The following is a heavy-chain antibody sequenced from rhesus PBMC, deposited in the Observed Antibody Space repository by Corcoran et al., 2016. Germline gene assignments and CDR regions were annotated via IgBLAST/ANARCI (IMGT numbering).Heavy chain of an antibody. CDR3: ARVESGSYYNDWYFDL. CDR2: VDPVYGEI. V-gene: IGHV1-156*01. J-gene: IGHJ2*01. D-gene: IGHD3-16*01. CDR1: GYTFTELS. Sequence: EVQLVQSGAEVKKPGASVKVSCKFSGYTFTELSMHWVRQATGKGLEWMGGVDPVYGEIIHAEKFQGRVTMTEDTSTDTAYMELSSLRSEDTAVYYCARVESGSYYNDWYFDLWGPGTPITISS.